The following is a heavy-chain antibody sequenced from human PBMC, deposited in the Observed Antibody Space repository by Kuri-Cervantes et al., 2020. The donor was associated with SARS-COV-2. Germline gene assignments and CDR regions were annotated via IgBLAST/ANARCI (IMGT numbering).Heavy chain of an antibody. CDR2: IIPIFGTA. V-gene: IGHV1-69*13. Sequence: SVKVSCKASGGTFSSYAISWVRQAPGQGLEWMGRIIPIFGTANYAQKFQGRVTITADESTSTAYMELSSLRSEDTAVYYCASYKLSPACENGDDCYGAFDIWGQGTMVTVSS. D-gene: IGHD2-21*01. CDR3: ASYKLSPACENGDDCYGAFDI. CDR1: GGTFSSYA. J-gene: IGHJ3*02.